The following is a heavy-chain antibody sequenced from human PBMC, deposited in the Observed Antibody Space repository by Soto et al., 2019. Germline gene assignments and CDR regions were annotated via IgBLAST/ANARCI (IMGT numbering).Heavy chain of an antibody. CDR1: GGSFSSFT. J-gene: IGHJ6*02. D-gene: IGHD3-10*01. CDR3: ATHGATTMARGAMKHYYYVMDV. Sequence: SVKVSCKASGGSFSSFTISWVRQAPGQGLEWLGGIIPIFDTPTYAQNFQGRVTITADKSTNTVYMELSSLRSEDTAVYYCATHGATTMARGAMKHYYYVMDVWGQGTTVTVSS. V-gene: IGHV1-69*06. CDR2: IIPIFDTP.